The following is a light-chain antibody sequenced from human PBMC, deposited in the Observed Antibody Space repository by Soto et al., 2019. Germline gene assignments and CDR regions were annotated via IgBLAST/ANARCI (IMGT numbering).Light chain of an antibody. J-gene: IGKJ1*01. CDR3: QHYNSYSEA. Sequence: DIHMTQCPSTLSGYVGDRVTITCRASQTISSWLAWYQQKPGKAPKLLIYKASTLKSGVPSRFSGSGSGTEFTLTISSLQPDDFATYYCQHYNSYSEALGQGTQVDSK. CDR2: KAS. CDR1: QTISSW. V-gene: IGKV1-5*03.